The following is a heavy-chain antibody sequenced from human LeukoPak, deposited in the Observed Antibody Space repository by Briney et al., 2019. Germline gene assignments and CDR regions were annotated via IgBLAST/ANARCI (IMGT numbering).Heavy chain of an antibody. Sequence: GGSLRLSCVASGFTVSSNYMIWVRQAPGKGLEWVSVIYSGGGTYYADSVKGRFTISRDNSKNTLSLQMNSLRAEDTAVYYWAKSRYGAESYYSPFDYWGQGTLVTVSS. CDR3: AKSRYGAESYYSPFDY. CDR1: GFTVSSNY. J-gene: IGHJ4*02. CDR2: IYSGGGT. D-gene: IGHD3-10*01. V-gene: IGHV3-66*02.